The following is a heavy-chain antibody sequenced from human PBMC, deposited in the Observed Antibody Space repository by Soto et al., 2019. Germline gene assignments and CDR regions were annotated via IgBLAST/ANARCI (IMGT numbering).Heavy chain of an antibody. CDR1: GGTFSDYT. J-gene: IGHJ3*02. D-gene: IGHD2-15*01. CDR2: IIPMIGAT. Sequence: SVKVSCKASGGTFSDYTMSWLRQAPVRGLEWMGGIIPMIGATNNAQKLKGRLTITADKSTGTVYTELNSLRSDDTAVYYCARYWSAGTLYGAFDIWGQGTEVTVSS. V-gene: IGHV1-69*06. CDR3: ARYWSAGTLYGAFDI.